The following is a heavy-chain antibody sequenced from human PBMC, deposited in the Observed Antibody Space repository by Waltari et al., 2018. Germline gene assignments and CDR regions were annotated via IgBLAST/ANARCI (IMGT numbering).Heavy chain of an antibody. V-gene: IGHV3-21*01. D-gene: IGHD3-22*01. CDR2: IKDVGRHI. CDR3: VRAVRSGALRSYWFDP. CDR1: GFSINTY. J-gene: IGHJ5*02. Sequence: EVQVVESGGGLVKPGGSLRISCAASGFSINTYMDWVRQAPGQGREWVSAIKDVGRHIFYADSVRGRFIISRDDAKNSLDLEMNSLRAEDMAVYYCVRAVRSGALRSYWFDPWGQGTLVTVSS.